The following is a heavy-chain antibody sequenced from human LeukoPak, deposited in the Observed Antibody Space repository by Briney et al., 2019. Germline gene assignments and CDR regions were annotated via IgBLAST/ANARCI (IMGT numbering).Heavy chain of an antibody. V-gene: IGHV1-69*13. Sequence: SVKVSCKASGGTFISYAISWVRQAPGQGLEWMGGIIPIFGTANYAQKFQGRVTITADESTSTAYMELSSLRSEDTAVYYCARDRPKCRGYYCYNWFDPWGQGTLVTVSS. CDR1: GGTFISYA. CDR3: ARDRPKCRGYYCYNWFDP. CDR2: IIPIFGTA. J-gene: IGHJ5*02. D-gene: IGHD3-16*02.